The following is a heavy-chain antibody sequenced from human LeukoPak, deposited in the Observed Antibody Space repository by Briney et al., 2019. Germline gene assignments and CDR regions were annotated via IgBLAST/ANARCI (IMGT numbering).Heavy chain of an antibody. Sequence: GGSLRLSCAASGFTFSKYAMTWVRQAPGKGLEWVSAISSSTLKIYYADSVKGRFTISRDNSKNSLYLQMNGLRAEDTAFYYCARDLQAAYWGQGTLVTVSS. J-gene: IGHJ4*02. CDR3: ARDLQAAY. CDR1: GFTFSKYA. CDR2: ISSSTLKI. V-gene: IGHV3-23*01. D-gene: IGHD2-2*01.